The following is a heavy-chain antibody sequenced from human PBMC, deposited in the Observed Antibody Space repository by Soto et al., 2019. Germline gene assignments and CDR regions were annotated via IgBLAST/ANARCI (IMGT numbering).Heavy chain of an antibody. Sequence: SVKVSCKASGFTFTSSAVQWVRQARGQRLEWIGWIVVGSGNTNYAQKFQERVTITRDMSTSTAYMELSSLRSEDTAVYYCAAGXRFLEWYSPYYYYGMDVWGQGTTVTVSS. D-gene: IGHD3-3*01. CDR3: AAGXRFLEWYSPYYYYGMDV. CDR2: IVVGSGNT. J-gene: IGHJ6*02. CDR1: GFTFTSSA. V-gene: IGHV1-58*01.